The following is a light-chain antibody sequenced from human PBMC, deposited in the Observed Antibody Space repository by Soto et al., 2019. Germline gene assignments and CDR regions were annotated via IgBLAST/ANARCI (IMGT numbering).Light chain of an antibody. CDR3: QQYNNWPPWT. J-gene: IGKJ1*01. Sequence: EIVMTQSPATLSVSPGERATLSCRASQSVSSILAWYQQKPGQAPRLLIYGASTRATGIPARFSGSGSGTEFTLTISSLQSEDFPVYYFQQYNNWPPWTFGQGTKVEIK. CDR1: QSVSSI. V-gene: IGKV3-15*01. CDR2: GAS.